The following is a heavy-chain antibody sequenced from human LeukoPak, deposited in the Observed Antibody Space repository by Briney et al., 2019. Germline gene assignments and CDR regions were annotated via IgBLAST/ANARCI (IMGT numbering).Heavy chain of an antibody. D-gene: IGHD6-13*01. CDR3: ARVDSNSWYQVDY. Sequence: SETLSLTCTVSGGSISSGSYYWSWIRQPAGKGLEWIGRIYTSGSTNYNPSLKSRVTISVDTSKNQFSLKLSSVTAADTAVYYCARVDSNSWYQVDYWGQGTLVTVSS. CDR1: GGSISSGSYY. J-gene: IGHJ4*02. V-gene: IGHV4-61*02. CDR2: IYTSGST.